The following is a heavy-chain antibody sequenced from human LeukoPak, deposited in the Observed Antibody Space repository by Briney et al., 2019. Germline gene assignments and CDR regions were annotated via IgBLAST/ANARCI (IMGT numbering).Heavy chain of an antibody. V-gene: IGHV3-7*01. CDR3: TKDRQGPNQYHMDV. J-gene: IGHJ6*03. CDR1: GFTFSSLW. Sequence: GGSLRLSCAASGFTFSSLWMSWDRQAPGRGPEWVANINQDGGTTYYVASVKGRFTISRDNAKNSLSLQMSSLRAEDTAVYYCTKDRQGPNQYHMDVWGKGTTVTVSS. CDR2: INQDGGTT.